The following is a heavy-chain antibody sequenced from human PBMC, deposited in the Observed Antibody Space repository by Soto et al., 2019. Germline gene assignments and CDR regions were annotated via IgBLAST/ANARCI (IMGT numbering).Heavy chain of an antibody. CDR2: INYSGST. J-gene: IGHJ5*02. D-gene: IGHD4-17*01. Sequence: SETLSLTCTVSGGSISSGRYYWGWIRQPPGKGLEWIGSINYSGSTYYNPSRKSRVTIFVDTSNNQFALKWACAAAADTAVCDCGSLAVPRTIDTWGQGTQATVSS. CDR1: GGSISSGRYY. V-gene: IGHV4-39*01. CDR3: GSLAVPRTIDT.